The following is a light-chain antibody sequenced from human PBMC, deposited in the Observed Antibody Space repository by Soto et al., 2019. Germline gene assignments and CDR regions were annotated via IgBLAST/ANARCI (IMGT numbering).Light chain of an antibody. J-gene: IGLJ1*01. CDR3: SSKSPDF. V-gene: IGLV2-14*01. CDR2: EVS. CDR1: SSGIRDYNY. Sequence: QSVLTHPASVSGSPGQSITISCTGTSSGIRDYNYVSWYQQLPGNAPKLIMYEVSNRPSGISNRFSGSKSGNTASLTISGLQAEDEADYYCSSKSPDFFGTGTKLTVL.